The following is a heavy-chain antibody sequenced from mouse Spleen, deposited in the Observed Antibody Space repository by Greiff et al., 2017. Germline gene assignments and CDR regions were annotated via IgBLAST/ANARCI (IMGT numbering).Heavy chain of an antibody. CDR1: GFTFSSYA. Sequence: EVKLQESGGGLVKPGGSLKLSCAASGFTFSSYAMSWVRQTPEKRLEWVATISDGGSYTYYPDNVKGRFTISRDNAKNNLYLQMSHLKSEDTAMYYCAREIRWYFDVWGTGTTVTVSS. CDR3: AREIRWYFDV. J-gene: IGHJ1*03. V-gene: IGHV5-4*01. CDR2: ISDGGSYT. D-gene: IGHD2-4*01.